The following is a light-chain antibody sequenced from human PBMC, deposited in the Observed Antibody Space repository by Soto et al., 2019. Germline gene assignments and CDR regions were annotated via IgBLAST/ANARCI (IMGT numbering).Light chain of an antibody. CDR1: QSVSSNN. V-gene: IGKV3-20*01. J-gene: IGKJ5*01. CDR2: GAS. Sequence: EIVLTQSPGTLSLSPGETATLSCRASQSVSSNNLAWYHQKPDQTPRLLIYGASNRATGIPDRFSGSGSATDITLTISRLEPEDFAVYYCQQYDNSITFGQGTRLEIE. CDR3: QQYDNSIT.